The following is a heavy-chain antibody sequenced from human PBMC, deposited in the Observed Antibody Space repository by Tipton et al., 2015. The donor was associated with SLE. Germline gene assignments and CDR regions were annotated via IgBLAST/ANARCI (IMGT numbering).Heavy chain of an antibody. D-gene: IGHD3-10*01. CDR3: ARGLAMVRGDSMDY. CDR1: GGSISSYY. J-gene: IGHJ4*02. Sequence: TLSLTCTVSGGSISSYYWSWIRQPPGKGLEWIGNIYSSGSTNYNPSLKSRVTISVDTSKNQFSLKLSSVTAADTAVYYCARGLAMVRGDSMDYWGQGTLVTVSS. CDR2: IYSSGST. V-gene: IGHV4-4*08.